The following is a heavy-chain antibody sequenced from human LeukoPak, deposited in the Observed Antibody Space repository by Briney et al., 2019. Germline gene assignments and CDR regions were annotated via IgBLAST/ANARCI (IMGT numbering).Heavy chain of an antibody. D-gene: IGHD6-13*01. CDR1: GFTVSSNY. CDR2: ISGSGGST. J-gene: IGHJ5*02. CDR3: ARGWVRYSSSWYYSGWFDP. Sequence: GGSLRLSCAASGFTVSSNYMSWVRQAPGKGLEWVSAISGSGGSTYYADSVKGRFTISRDNAKNSLYLQMNSLRAEDTAVYYCARGWVRYSSSWYYSGWFDPWGQGTLVTVSS. V-gene: IGHV3-23*01.